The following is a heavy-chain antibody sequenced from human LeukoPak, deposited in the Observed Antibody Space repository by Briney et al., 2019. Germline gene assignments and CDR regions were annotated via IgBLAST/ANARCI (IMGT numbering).Heavy chain of an antibody. CDR1: GYTFTSYG. Sequence: GASVKVSCKASGYTFTSYGISWVRQAPGQGLEWMGWMNPNSGNTGYAQKFQGRVTMTRNTSISTAYMELSSLRSEDTAVYYCARADGSGTPYGMDVWGQGTTVTVSS. D-gene: IGHD3-10*01. CDR2: MNPNSGNT. V-gene: IGHV1-8*02. J-gene: IGHJ6*02. CDR3: ARADGSGTPYGMDV.